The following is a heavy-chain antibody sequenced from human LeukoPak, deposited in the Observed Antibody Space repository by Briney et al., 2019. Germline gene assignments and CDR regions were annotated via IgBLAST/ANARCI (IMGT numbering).Heavy chain of an antibody. CDR1: GYSISGGYY. CDR2: IYHSGST. CDR3: GRPLSYYSDSSGDDAFDI. D-gene: IGHD3-22*01. J-gene: IGHJ3*02. Sequence: SETLSLTCTVSGYSISGGYYWGWIRQPPGKGLEWIGNIYHSGSTYYNPSLKSRVTISVDTSKNQFSLKLSSVTAADTAVYYCGRPLSYYSDSSGDDAFDIWGQGTMVTVSS. V-gene: IGHV4-38-2*02.